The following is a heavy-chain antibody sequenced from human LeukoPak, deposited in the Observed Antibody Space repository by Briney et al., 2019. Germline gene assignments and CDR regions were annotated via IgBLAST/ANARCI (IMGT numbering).Heavy chain of an antibody. J-gene: IGHJ4*02. Sequence: QPGGSLRLSCAASGFTFSSYEMNWARQAPGKGLEWVSYISSSGSTIYYADSVKGRFTISRDNAKNSLYLQMNSLRAEDTAVYYCARDRQLSPDYWGQGTLVTVSS. CDR2: ISSSGSTI. CDR1: GFTFSSYE. D-gene: IGHD5-18*01. CDR3: ARDRQLSPDY. V-gene: IGHV3-48*03.